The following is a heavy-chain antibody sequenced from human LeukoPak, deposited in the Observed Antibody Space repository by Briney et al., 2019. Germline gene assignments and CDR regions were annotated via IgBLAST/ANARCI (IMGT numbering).Heavy chain of an antibody. V-gene: IGHV4-39*01. CDR3: ARLSALQWLVRGGFDY. J-gene: IGHJ4*02. CDR2: IYYSGST. D-gene: IGHD6-19*01. Sequence: SETLSLTCTVSGGSISSSSYYWGWIRQPPGKGLEWIGSIYYSGSTYYNPSLKSRVTISVDTSKNQFSLKLSSVTAADTAVYYCARLSALQWLVRGGFDYWGQGTLVTVSS. CDR1: GGSISSSSYY.